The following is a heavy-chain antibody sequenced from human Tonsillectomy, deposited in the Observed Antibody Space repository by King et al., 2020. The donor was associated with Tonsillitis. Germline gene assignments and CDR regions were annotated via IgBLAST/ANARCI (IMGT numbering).Heavy chain of an antibody. CDR3: ARRFVVVVAATGWFDP. V-gene: IGHV4-34*01. CDR2: INHSGST. J-gene: IGHJ5*02. Sequence: VQLQQWGAGLLKPSETLSLTCAVYGGSFSGYYWSWIRQPPGKGLEWIGEINHSGSTNYNPSLKSRVTLSVDTSKNQFSLKLSSVTAADTAVYYCARRFVVVVAATGWFDPWGQGTLVTVSS. D-gene: IGHD2-15*01. CDR1: GGSFSGYY.